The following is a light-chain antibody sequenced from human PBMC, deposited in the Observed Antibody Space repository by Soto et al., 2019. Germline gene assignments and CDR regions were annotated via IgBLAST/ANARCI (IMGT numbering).Light chain of an antibody. Sequence: DIQMTQSPTTLSASVGDRVTITCRASQSINSWLAWYQQKPGKAPKLLIYKASSLERGVPSRFSGSGSGAEFTLTISSLQPDDFATYYCQQYNSLWTFGQGTKVDI. V-gene: IGKV1-5*03. CDR2: KAS. CDR3: QQYNSLWT. J-gene: IGKJ1*01. CDR1: QSINSW.